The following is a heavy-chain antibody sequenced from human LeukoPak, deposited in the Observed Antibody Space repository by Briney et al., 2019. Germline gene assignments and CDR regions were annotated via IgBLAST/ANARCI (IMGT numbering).Heavy chain of an antibody. CDR1: GYTFTSYY. CDR2: INPSGGST. Sequence: ASVKVSCKAFGYTFTSYYMHWVRQAPGQGLEWMGIINPSGGSTSYAQKFQGRVTMTRDTSTSTVYMELSSLRSEDTAVYYCARDQRESGYEPDAVDYWGQGTLVTVSS. V-gene: IGHV1-46*01. J-gene: IGHJ4*02. CDR3: ARDQRESGYEPDAVDY. D-gene: IGHD5-12*01.